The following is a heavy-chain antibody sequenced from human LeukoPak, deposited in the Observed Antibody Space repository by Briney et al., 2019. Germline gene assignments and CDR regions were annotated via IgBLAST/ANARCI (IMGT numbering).Heavy chain of an antibody. CDR1: GYTFTDYD. Sequence: GASVKASSKTSGYTFTDYDVHWVRQAPGQGLEWMGWINPNSATTNYAQRLQGRVTFTRDTSLSVAYMELSSLTSEDAAVYFCARGDFGETNTAFDVWGQGTMVAVSS. J-gene: IGHJ3*01. CDR2: INPNSATT. V-gene: IGHV1-8*03. D-gene: IGHD4-17*01. CDR3: ARGDFGETNTAFDV.